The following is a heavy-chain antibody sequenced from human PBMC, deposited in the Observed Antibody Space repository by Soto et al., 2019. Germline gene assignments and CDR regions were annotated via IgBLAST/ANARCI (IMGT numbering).Heavy chain of an antibody. Sequence: GGSLRLSCEGSGFTFSDYYISWIRQAPGKGLEWVSYSSNSGTFSRYADSVKGRFSISRDNTKNLLYLQMNSLRAEDTAVYYCARSGDNYNRLDYWGQGTPVTVSS. D-gene: IGHD1-1*01. V-gene: IGHV3-11*06. CDR2: SSNSGTFS. CDR3: ARSGDNYNRLDY. J-gene: IGHJ4*02. CDR1: GFTFSDYY.